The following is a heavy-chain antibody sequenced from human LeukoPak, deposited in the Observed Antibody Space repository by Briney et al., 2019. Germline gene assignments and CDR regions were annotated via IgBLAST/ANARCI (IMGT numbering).Heavy chain of an antibody. J-gene: IGHJ6*02. V-gene: IGHV1-69*13. CDR1: GGTFSSYA. D-gene: IGHD4-17*01. Sequence: AASVKVSCKASGGTFSSYAISWVRQAPGQGLEWMGGIIPIFGTANYAQKFQGRVTITADESTSTAYMELSSLRSEDTAVYYCARVFLVRSDYYYYGMDVWGQGTTVTVSS. CDR2: IIPIFGTA. CDR3: ARVFLVRSDYYYYGMDV.